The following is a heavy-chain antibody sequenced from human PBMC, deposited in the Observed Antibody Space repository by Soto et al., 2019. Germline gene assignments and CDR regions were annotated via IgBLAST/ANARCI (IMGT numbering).Heavy chain of an antibody. CDR2: IIPILGIA. CDR1: RGTFSSYT. J-gene: IGHJ5*02. V-gene: IGHV1-69*02. D-gene: IGHD3-10*01. Sequence: QVQLVQSGAEVKKPGSSVKVSCKASRGTFSSYTISWVRQAPGQGLEWMGSIIPILGIANYAQKFQGRVTITADKATSTAYMELSSLRSEDTAVYCCARRVGGGDGSGSYYSWFDPWGQGTLVTVSS. CDR3: ARRVGGGDGSGSYYSWFDP.